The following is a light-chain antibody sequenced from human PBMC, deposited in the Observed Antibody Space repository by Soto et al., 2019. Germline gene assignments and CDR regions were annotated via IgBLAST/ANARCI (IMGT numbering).Light chain of an antibody. CDR1: GSDVGDYDF. CDR3: CSYAGSYTRYV. V-gene: IGLV2-11*01. CDR2: DVT. Sequence: QSVLTQPRSVSGSPGQSVTISCTGTGSDVGDYDFVSWYQQYPGEAPRVMIYDVTKRPSGVPDRFSASKSGNTASLTISGLQAEDEADSYCCSYAGSYTRYVFGSGTKVTVL. J-gene: IGLJ1*01.